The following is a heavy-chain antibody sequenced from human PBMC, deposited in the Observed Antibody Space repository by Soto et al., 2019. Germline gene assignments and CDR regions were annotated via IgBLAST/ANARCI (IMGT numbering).Heavy chain of an antibody. CDR1: GGTFSSYA. Sequence: ASVKVSCKASGGTFSSYAISWVRQAPGQGLEWMGRIIPILGIANYAQKFQGRVTITADKSTSTAYMELSSLRSEDTAVYYCAREAEYSYFDYWGQGTLVTVSS. CDR3: AREAEYSYFDY. V-gene: IGHV1-69*04. J-gene: IGHJ4*02. CDR2: IIPILGIA. D-gene: IGHD4-4*01.